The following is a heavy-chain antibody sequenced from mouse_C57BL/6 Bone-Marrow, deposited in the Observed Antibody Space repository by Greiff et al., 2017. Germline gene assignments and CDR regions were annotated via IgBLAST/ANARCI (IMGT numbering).Heavy chain of an antibody. V-gene: IGHV14-4*01. CDR2: IDPENGDT. CDR3: TRAYYSNCHYAMDY. Sequence: VQLQQSGAELVRPGASVKLSCTASGFNIKDDYMHWVKQRPEQGLEWIGWIDPENGDTEYASKFQGKATITADPSSNTAYLQLSSLTSEDTAVYYCTRAYYSNCHYAMDYWGQGTSVTVSS. D-gene: IGHD2-5*01. CDR1: GFNIKDDY. J-gene: IGHJ4*01.